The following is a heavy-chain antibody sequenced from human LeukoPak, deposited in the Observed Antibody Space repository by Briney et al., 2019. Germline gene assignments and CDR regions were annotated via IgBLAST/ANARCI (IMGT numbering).Heavy chain of an antibody. CDR3: AKDPFYCSSTSCVPGWFDP. D-gene: IGHD2-2*01. CDR2: ISGSGGST. CDR1: GFTFSSYA. J-gene: IGHJ5*02. V-gene: IGHV3-23*01. Sequence: GGSLRLSCAASGFTFSSYAMSWVRQAPGKGLEWVSAISGSGGSTYYADSVKGRFTISRDNSKNTLYLQMNSLRAEDTAVYYCAKDPFYCSSTSCVPGWFDPWGQGTLVTVSS.